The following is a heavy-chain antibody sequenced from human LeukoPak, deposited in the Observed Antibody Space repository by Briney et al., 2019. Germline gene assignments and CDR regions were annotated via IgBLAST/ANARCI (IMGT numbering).Heavy chain of an antibody. J-gene: IGHJ4*02. D-gene: IGHD1-26*01. Sequence: GGSLRLSCVASGFTFSSYWMSWVRQAPGKGLEWVSGISNSGYGTYYADSVKGRFTISRDNSKNTLYLQMNSLRAEDTAIYYCAKLDSGSHSDYWGQGTLVTVSS. V-gene: IGHV3-23*01. CDR3: AKLDSGSHSDY. CDR2: ISNSGYGT. CDR1: GFTFSSYW.